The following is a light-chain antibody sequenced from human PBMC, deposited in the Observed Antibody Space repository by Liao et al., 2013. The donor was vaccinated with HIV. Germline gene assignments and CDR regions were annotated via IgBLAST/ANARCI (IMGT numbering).Light chain of an antibody. CDR2: QDS. V-gene: IGLV3-1*01. CDR3: QAWDSSTRVV. CDR1: RLGDKY. J-gene: IGLJ2*01. Sequence: SYELTQPPSVSVSPGQTASITCSGDRLGDKYACWYQQKPGQSPVLLISQDSKRPSGIPERFSGSNSGNTATLTISGTQAMDEADYYCQAWDSSTRVVFGGGTKLTVL.